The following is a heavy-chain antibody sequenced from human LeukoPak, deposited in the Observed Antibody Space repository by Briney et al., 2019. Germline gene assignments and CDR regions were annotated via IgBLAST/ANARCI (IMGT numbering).Heavy chain of an antibody. CDR1: GGSINTYS. CDR3: AREGGDAHLDY. V-gene: IGHV4-59*01. CDR2: IYSSGST. Sequence: SETLSLTCTVSGGSINTYSWGWIRQPPRKGLEWIGYIYSSGSTNYNPSLKSRVTMSVDTSKNQFSLNLSSVTAADTAVYYCAREGGDAHLDYWGQGTLVTVSS. D-gene: IGHD3-16*01. J-gene: IGHJ4*02.